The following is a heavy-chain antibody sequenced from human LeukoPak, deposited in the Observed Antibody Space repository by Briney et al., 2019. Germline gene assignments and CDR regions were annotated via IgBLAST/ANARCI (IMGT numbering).Heavy chain of an antibody. V-gene: IGHV4-39*07. CDR1: GGSISSSSYY. J-gene: IGHJ4*02. Sequence: PSETLSLTCTVSGGSISSSSYYWGWIRQPPGKGLEWIGSIYYSGSTYYNPSLKSRVTISVDTSKNQFSLKLSSVTAADTAVYYCARGNRGSLRAIDYWGQGTLVTVSS. D-gene: IGHD4-23*01. CDR3: ARGNRGSLRAIDY. CDR2: IYYSGST.